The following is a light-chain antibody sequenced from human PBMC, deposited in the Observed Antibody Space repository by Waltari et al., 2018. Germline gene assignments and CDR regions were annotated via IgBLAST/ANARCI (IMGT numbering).Light chain of an antibody. J-gene: IGKJ1*01. CDR2: DGS. V-gene: IGKV3-11*01. CDR1: QNVNSY. Sequence: ETVLEQSPATLSLSPGERATLSCRASQNVNSYLAWYQQKPGQAPRLLIYDGSNRAAGIPARFSGSASGTDFTLTISRLEPEDFAVYFCQRRTNWPVTWTFGQGTKVESK. CDR3: QRRTNWPVTWT.